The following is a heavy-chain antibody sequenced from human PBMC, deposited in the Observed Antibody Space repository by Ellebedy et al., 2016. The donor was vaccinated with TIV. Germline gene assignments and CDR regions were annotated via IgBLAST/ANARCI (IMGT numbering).Heavy chain of an antibody. CDR3: AKAGPVYYDIFGGWFDY. D-gene: IGHD3-9*01. CDR2: ISGSGGST. CDR1: GFTFSSYA. V-gene: IGHV3-23*01. J-gene: IGHJ4*02. Sequence: GGSLRLXCAASGFTFSSYAMSWVRQAPGKGLEWVSAISGSGGSTYYADSVKGRFTISRDNSKNTLYLQMNSLRAEDTAVYYCAKAGPVYYDIFGGWFDYWGQGTLVTVSS.